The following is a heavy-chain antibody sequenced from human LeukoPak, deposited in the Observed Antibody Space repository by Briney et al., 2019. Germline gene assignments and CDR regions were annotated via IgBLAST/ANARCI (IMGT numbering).Heavy chain of an antibody. CDR2: ITGTDDAT. CDR3: AKSRSVADAFDI. CDR1: GVSVTTYA. V-gene: IGHV3-23*01. Sequence: PGGSLRLSCAASGVSVTTYAMSWVRQALGKGLEWVSAITGTDDATYHADSVKGRFTIARDRSKNTLYLEMNGLRAEDTAVYHCAKSRSVADAFDIWGHGAMVTVSS. D-gene: IGHD6-19*01. J-gene: IGHJ3*02.